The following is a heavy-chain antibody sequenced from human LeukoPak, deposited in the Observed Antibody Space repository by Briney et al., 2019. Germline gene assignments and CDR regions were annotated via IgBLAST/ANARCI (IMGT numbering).Heavy chain of an antibody. V-gene: IGHV7-4-1*02. Sequence: ASVKVSCKASGYTFTSYAMNWVRQAPGQGLEWMGWINTNTGNPTYAQGFTGRFVFSLDTSVSAAYLQISSLKAEDTAVYYCARDYDFWSGYYNYGMDVWGQGTTVTVSS. CDR1: GYTFTSYA. CDR3: ARDYDFWSGYYNYGMDV. CDR2: INTNTGNP. D-gene: IGHD3-3*01. J-gene: IGHJ6*02.